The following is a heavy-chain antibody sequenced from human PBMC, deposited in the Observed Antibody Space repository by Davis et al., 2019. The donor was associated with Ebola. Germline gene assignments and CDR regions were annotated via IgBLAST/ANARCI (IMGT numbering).Heavy chain of an antibody. V-gene: IGHV4-61*01. CDR1: GASVSSGSYF. CDR2: TNYRGST. D-gene: IGHD4-11*01. CDR3: ARLGDWFDP. J-gene: IGHJ5*02. Sequence: PSETLSLTCTVSGASVSSGSYFWSWIRQPPGKGLEWIGYTNYRGSTKYNPSLKSRVTISVGTSKNQFSLKLSSVTAADTAVYYCARLGDWFDPWGQGTLVTVSS.